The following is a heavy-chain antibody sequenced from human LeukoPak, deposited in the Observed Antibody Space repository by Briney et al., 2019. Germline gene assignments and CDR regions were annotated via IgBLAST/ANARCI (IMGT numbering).Heavy chain of an antibody. Sequence: GGSLRLSCAASGFTFSSYAMSWVRQAPGKGLEWVSTFSGSGGSTYYADSVKGRFTISKDNSKNTVDLLMNSVRAEDTALYYCAKGKFGDPLNYWGQGTLVTVSS. D-gene: IGHD3-10*01. CDR1: GFTFSSYA. CDR2: FSGSGGST. V-gene: IGHV3-23*01. CDR3: AKGKFGDPLNY. J-gene: IGHJ4*02.